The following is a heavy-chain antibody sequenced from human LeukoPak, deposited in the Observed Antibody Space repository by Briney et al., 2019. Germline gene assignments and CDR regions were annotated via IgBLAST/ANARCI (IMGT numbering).Heavy chain of an antibody. D-gene: IGHD3-10*01. CDR1: GYTFTGYY. V-gene: IGHV1-2*04. J-gene: IGHJ5*02. CDR3: ARAFGTVSRRWFDP. CDR2: INPNSGGT. Sequence: ASVKVSCKASGYTFTGYYMHWVRQAPGQGLEWMGWINPNSGGTNYAQKFQGWVTMTRDTSISTAYMELSRLRSDDTAVYYCARAFGTVSRRWFDPWGQGTLVTVSS.